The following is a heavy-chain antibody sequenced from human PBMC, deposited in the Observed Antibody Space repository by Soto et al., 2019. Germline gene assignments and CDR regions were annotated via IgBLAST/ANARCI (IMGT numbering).Heavy chain of an antibody. Sequence: EMQLVESGGGLVKPGGSLRLSCAASGFTFSTYSMNWVRQAPGKGLEWVASISSTSTYIYYADSLRGRFTISRDNAERSLSLQMNSLRAEDTAVYYCARDLMHRVSDSWGQGTLVTVSS. V-gene: IGHV3-21*01. CDR2: ISSTSTYI. D-gene: IGHD2-8*01. CDR1: GFTFSTYS. CDR3: ARDLMHRVSDS. J-gene: IGHJ4*02.